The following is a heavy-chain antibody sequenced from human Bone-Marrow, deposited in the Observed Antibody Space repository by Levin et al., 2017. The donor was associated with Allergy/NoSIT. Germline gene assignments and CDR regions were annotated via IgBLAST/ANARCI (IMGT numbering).Heavy chain of an antibody. D-gene: IGHD3/OR15-3a*01. V-gene: IGHV1-8*01. CDR1: GYTFTSYD. CDR3: ARVDWLHGNYDYGMDV. Sequence: GASVKVSCKASGYTFTSYDINWVRQATGQGLEWMGWMNPNSGNTGYAQKFQGRVTMTRNTSISTAYMELSSLRSEDTAVYYCARVDWLHGNYDYGMDVWGQGTTVTVSS. CDR2: MNPNSGNT. J-gene: IGHJ6*02.